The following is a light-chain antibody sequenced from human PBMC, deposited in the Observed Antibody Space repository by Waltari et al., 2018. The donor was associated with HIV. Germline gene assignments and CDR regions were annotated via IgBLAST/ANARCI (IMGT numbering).Light chain of an antibody. CDR1: NIVTKS. CDR2: YNA. J-gene: IGLJ2*01. V-gene: IGLV3-21*04. CDR3: HVWDTISDHVV. Sequence: SYVLTQPPSVSVAPGKTAKITCVGNNIVTKSVHWYQQKPDQAPVLVIYYNADRPSGIPERFSGSNSGNTATLTINRVEAGDEADYYCHVWDTISDHVVFGGGSKLTVL.